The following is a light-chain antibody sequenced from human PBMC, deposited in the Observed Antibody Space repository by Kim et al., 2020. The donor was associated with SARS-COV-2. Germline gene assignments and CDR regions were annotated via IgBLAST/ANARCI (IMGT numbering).Light chain of an antibody. CDR2: DVN. CDR3: TSYTDRTTLL. CDR1: GSDIGGYNF. Sequence: QSALTQPAAVSGSPGQTITITCTGTGSDIGGYNFVSWYQHHPDKAPQRVIYDVNKRPSGVSSRFSGSKSGNTASLTISGLQADDGAHYYCTSYTDRTTLLFGTGTRVAVL. J-gene: IGLJ1*01. V-gene: IGLV2-14*03.